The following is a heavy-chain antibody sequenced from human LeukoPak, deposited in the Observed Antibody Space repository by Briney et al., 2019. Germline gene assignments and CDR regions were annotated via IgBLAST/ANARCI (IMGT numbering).Heavy chain of an antibody. V-gene: IGHV3-48*01. J-gene: IGHJ4*02. CDR1: GFTFSSYS. CDR3: AKDLGHSSSSPPDDY. D-gene: IGHD6-6*01. CDR2: ISSSSSTI. Sequence: SGGSLRLSCAASGFTFSSYSMNWVRQAPGKGLEWVSYISSSSSTIYYADSVKGRFTISRDNAKNSLYLQMNSLRAEDTAVYYCAKDLGHSSSSPPDDYWGQGTLVTVSS.